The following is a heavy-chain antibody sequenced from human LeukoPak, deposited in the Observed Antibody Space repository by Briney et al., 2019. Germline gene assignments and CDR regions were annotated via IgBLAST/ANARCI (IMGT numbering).Heavy chain of an antibody. CDR3: TREGCGATSCYTNDY. CDR1: GFTFSASP. J-gene: IGHJ4*02. CDR2: ITGTHAT. D-gene: IGHD2-2*02. Sequence: PGGSLRLSCAASGFTFSASPMHWVRQASGKGLEWVGRITGTHATACSVTVKGRFTISRDDSKHTTYLQMNSLETEDTAVYYCTREGCGATSCYTNDYWGQGTLVTVSS. V-gene: IGHV3-73*01.